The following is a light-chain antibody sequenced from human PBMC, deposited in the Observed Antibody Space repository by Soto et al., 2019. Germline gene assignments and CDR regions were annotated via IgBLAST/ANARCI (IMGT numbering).Light chain of an antibody. CDR3: SSYTSSSTVV. Sequence: QSALTQPASVSGSPGQSITISCTGTSSDVGGYNYVSWYQQHPGEAPKLMIFDVSNRPSGVSNRFSGSKSGNTASLTISGLQAEDEADYYCSSYTSSSTVVFGGWTKLTVL. CDR2: DVS. J-gene: IGLJ2*01. V-gene: IGLV2-14*01. CDR1: SSDVGGYNY.